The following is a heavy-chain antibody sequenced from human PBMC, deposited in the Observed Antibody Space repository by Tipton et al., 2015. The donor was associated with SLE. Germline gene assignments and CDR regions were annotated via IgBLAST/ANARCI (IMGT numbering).Heavy chain of an antibody. D-gene: IGHD3-16*01. CDR2: IYSGGST. CDR3: ARDYMRGYWYFDL. V-gene: IGHV3-66*02. J-gene: IGHJ2*01. CDR1: GFTVSSNY. Sequence: SLRLSCAASGFTVSSNYMSWVRQAPGKGLEWVSVIYSGGSTYYADSVKGRFTISRDNSKNTLYLQMNSLRAEDTAVYYCARDYMRGYWYFDLWGRGTLATVSS.